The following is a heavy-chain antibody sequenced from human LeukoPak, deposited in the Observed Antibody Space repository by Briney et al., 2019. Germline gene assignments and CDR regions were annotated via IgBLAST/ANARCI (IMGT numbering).Heavy chain of an antibody. V-gene: IGHV1-46*01. CDR1: GYTFTTYY. CDR3: ARDEYYDSSGYAY. Sequence: GASVKVSCKASGYTFTTYYVHWVRQAPGQGLEWMGIINPSGGGTSYAQKFQGRVTMTTDTSTSTAYMELRSLRSDDTAVYYCARDEYYDSSGYAYWGQGTLVTVSS. D-gene: IGHD3-22*01. J-gene: IGHJ4*02. CDR2: INPSGGGT.